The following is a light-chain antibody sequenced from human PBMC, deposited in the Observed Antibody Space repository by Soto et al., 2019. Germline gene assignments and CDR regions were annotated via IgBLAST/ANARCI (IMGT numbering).Light chain of an antibody. Sequence: DIQMTPSPSSVSASVGERVTITCRSSEDISTWLAWYQQTPGKAPKLLIHDATSLESGVPPRFSGSGSGTEFTLTISSLQPDEFASYDRQQYSSYWTFGQGTKVDIK. J-gene: IGKJ1*01. V-gene: IGKV1-5*01. CDR3: QQYSSYWT. CDR1: EDISTW. CDR2: DAT.